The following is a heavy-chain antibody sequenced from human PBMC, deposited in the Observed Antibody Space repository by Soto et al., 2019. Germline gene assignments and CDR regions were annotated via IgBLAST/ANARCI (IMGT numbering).Heavy chain of an antibody. V-gene: IGHV3-15*07. CDR2: IKSKTDGGTT. CDR3: TTARYGYSSSWLPYYYYMDV. Sequence: GGSLRLSCAASGFTFSNAWMNWVRQAPGKGLEWVGRIKSKTDGGTTDYAAPVKGRFTISRDDSKNTLYLQMNSLKTEDTAVYYCTTARYGYSSSWLPYYYYMDVWGKGTTVTVSS. CDR1: GFTFSNAW. D-gene: IGHD6-13*01. J-gene: IGHJ6*03.